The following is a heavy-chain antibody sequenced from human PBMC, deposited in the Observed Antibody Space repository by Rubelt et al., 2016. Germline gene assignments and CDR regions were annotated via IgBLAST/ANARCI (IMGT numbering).Heavy chain of an antibody. J-gene: IGHJ4*02. CDR3: AALNRGAYGPVDY. CDR2: IGTRPDII. V-gene: IGHV3-48*04. D-gene: IGHD3-10*01. CDR1: GFTFSTTH. Sequence: SGGGLVQPGGSLRLSCAVSGFTFSTTHMNWVRQAPGKGLEWVSYIGTRPDIIYYADSVKGRFTIFRDNAKNSLYLQMDYLRVEDTGVYYCAALNRGAYGPVDYWGQGTPVTVSS.